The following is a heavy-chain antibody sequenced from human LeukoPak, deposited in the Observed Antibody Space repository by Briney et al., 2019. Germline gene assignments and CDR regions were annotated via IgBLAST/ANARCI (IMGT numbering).Heavy chain of an antibody. V-gene: IGHV1-24*01. CDR3: ARRGPVSVITEFDY. J-gene: IGHJ4*02. Sequence: ASVKVSCTVSGYTLTELYMHWVRPAPGKGLEWVGGFDPEDAEILYAQNFQGRVTMTTDTSTSTAYMELRSLRSEDTAVYYCARRGPVSVITEFDYWGQGTLVTVSS. CDR2: FDPEDAEI. D-gene: IGHD3-22*01. CDR1: GYTLTELY.